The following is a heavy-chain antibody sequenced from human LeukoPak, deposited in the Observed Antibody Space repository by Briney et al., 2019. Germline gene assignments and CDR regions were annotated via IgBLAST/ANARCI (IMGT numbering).Heavy chain of an antibody. D-gene: IGHD3-10*01. CDR3: ARDDRRSVWFGELLASDDYYYYGMDV. J-gene: IGHJ6*02. Sequence: GGSLRLSCAASGFTVSSKYMSWVRQAPGKGLEWVSVIYSGGSTYYADSVKGRFTISRDNSKNTLYLQMNSLKAEDTAVYYCARDDRRSVWFGELLASDDYYYYGMDVWGQGTTVTVSS. V-gene: IGHV3-53*01. CDR2: IYSGGST. CDR1: GFTVSSKY.